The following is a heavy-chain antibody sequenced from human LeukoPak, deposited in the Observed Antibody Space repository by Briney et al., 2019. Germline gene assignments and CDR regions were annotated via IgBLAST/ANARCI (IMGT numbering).Heavy chain of an antibody. D-gene: IGHD3-10*01. J-gene: IGHJ4*02. CDR3: ARVHYYGSGSFDY. CDR2: IYHSGST. CDR1: GGSISSSNW. V-gene: IGHV4-4*02. Sequence: SETLSLTCAVSGGSISSSNWWSWVRQPPGKGLEWIGEIYHSGSTNYNPSLKSRVTISVDKSKNQFSLKLSSVTAADTAVYYCARVHYYGSGSFDYWGQGTLVTVSS.